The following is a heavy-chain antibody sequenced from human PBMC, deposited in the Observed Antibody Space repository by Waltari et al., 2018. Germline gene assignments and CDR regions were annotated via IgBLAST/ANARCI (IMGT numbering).Heavy chain of an antibody. Sequence: QVQLPESGPGLLKPSGTLSLTATVPGGSINRYNWGWTRPPAGKGLEWIGRIDNSWTTHYTPSLKRRVPMSVDTPTNQFSLRLNSVSAADTAVYYWGRVHSGSYFDCGGRGTLVTVYS. V-gene: IGHV4-4*07. CDR3: GRVHSGSYFDC. CDR1: GGSINRYN. CDR2: IDNSWTT. D-gene: IGHD1-26*01. J-gene: IGHJ4*02.